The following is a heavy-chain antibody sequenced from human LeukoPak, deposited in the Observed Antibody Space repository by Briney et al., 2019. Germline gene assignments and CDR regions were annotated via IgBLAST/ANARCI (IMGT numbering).Heavy chain of an antibody. CDR3: ARDDRAAGSHYYGMDV. CDR1: GFTFSDYY. D-gene: IGHD6-13*01. CDR2: ISSSSSYT. J-gene: IGHJ6*02. Sequence: GGSLRLSCAASGFTFSDYYMSWIRQAPGKGLEWVSYISSSSSYTNYADSVKGRFTISRDNAKNSLYLQMNSLRAEDTAVYYRARDDRAAGSHYYGMDVWGQGTTVTVSS. V-gene: IGHV3-11*05.